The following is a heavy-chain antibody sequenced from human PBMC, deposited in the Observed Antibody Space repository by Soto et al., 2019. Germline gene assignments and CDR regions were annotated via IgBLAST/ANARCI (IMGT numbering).Heavy chain of an antibody. CDR1: GGSFSGYC. V-gene: IGHV4-34*01. Sequence: ETLSLTCAVYGGSFSGYCWSWIRQPPGKGLEWIGEINHSGSTNYNPSLKSRVTISVDTSKNQFSLKLSSVTAADTAVYYCARGRKYSSSVGVGAFDIWGQGTMVTVSS. CDR2: INHSGST. J-gene: IGHJ3*02. D-gene: IGHD6-13*01. CDR3: ARGRKYSSSVGVGAFDI.